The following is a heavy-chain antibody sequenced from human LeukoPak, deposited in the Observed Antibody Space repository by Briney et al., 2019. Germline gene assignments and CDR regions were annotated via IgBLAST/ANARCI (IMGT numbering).Heavy chain of an antibody. V-gene: IGHV5-51*01. Sequence: GESLKISCKGPGYSFPTYWLGWVRQMPGKGLEWMGIIYPGDSDTRYSPSFQGQVTISADRSISTAYLPWSSLNASDPATYACARQEMSRGYSSSTSCRAPFDYWGQGTLVTVSS. CDR2: IYPGDSDT. D-gene: IGHD2-2*01. CDR1: GYSFPTYW. CDR3: ARQEMSRGYSSSTSCRAPFDY. J-gene: IGHJ4*02.